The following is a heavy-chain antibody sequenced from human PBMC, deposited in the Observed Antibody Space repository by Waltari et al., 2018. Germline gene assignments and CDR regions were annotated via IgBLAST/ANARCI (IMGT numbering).Heavy chain of an antibody. Sequence: QVQLEQSGAEVKKPGSSVRVSCTASGGTFTNFVISWVRPAPGQGLEWMGGFIPVFGIENYQQNLQDRITITTDESTRTAYMELSSLTSEDTAIYYCGRGRHCFDDSGYPSNYYVDVWGPGTTVTVSS. V-gene: IGHV1-69*01. J-gene: IGHJ6*02. D-gene: IGHD3-22*01. CDR2: FIPVFGIE. CDR3: GRGRHCFDDSGYPSNYYVDV. CDR1: GGTFTNFV.